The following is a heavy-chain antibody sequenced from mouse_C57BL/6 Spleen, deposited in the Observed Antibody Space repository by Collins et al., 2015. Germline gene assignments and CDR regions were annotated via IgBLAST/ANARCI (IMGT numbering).Heavy chain of an antibody. CDR2: INTYSGVP. J-gene: IGHJ2*01. CDR1: GYTFTTYG. Sequence: IQLVQSGPELKKPGETVKISCKASGYTFTTYGMSWVKQAPGKGLKWMGWINTYSGVPTYADDFKGRFAFSLETSASTAYLQINNLKNEDTATYFCARGELLLLRSLYFDYWGQGTTLTVSS. D-gene: IGHD1-1*01. CDR3: ARGELLLLRSLYFDY. V-gene: IGHV9-3*01.